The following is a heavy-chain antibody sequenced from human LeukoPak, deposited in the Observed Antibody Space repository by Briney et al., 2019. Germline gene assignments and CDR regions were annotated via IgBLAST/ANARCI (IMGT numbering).Heavy chain of an antibody. CDR1: GFSFSSYS. Sequence: GGSLRLSCAASGFSFSSYSMNWVRQAPGKGLEWVSSISSSSDYIYYADSVKGRFTISRDNAKNSLYLQMNSLRVEDTAVYYCARLYCGGGSCYSTFYYYYYYMDVWGKGTTVTVSS. CDR2: ISSSSDYI. CDR3: ARLYCGGGSCYSTFYYYYYYMDV. D-gene: IGHD2-15*01. J-gene: IGHJ6*03. V-gene: IGHV3-21*01.